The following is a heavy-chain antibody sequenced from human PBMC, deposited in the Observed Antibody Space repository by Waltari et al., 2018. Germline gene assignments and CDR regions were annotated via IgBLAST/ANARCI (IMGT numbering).Heavy chain of an antibody. D-gene: IGHD3-9*01. CDR2: IYSSGST. CDR3: ARVDPYYYYYGMDV. V-gene: IGHV4-61*02. CDR1: GGSISGGSYY. Sequence: QVQLQESGPGLVKPSETLSLTCTVSGGSISGGSYYWSWIRQPAGKGLEWSGRIYSSGSTNYNPSLKSRVTISVDKSKNQFSLKLSSVTAADMAVYYCARVDPYYYYYGMDVWGQGTTVTVSS. J-gene: IGHJ6*02.